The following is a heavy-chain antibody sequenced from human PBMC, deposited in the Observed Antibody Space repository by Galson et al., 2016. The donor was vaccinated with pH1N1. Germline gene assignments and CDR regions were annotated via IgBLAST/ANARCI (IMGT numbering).Heavy chain of an antibody. Sequence: SLRLSCAASGFTFSSYGMHWVRQAPGKGLEWVAVISYDGSKKYYADSVKGRFTISRGNSKNTLYLQMNSLRAEDTAVYYCAKPIYGSGGFDPWGQGTLVTVSS. CDR3: AKPIYGSGGFDP. CDR1: GFTFSSYG. D-gene: IGHD3-10*01. V-gene: IGHV3-30*18. CDR2: ISYDGSKK. J-gene: IGHJ5*02.